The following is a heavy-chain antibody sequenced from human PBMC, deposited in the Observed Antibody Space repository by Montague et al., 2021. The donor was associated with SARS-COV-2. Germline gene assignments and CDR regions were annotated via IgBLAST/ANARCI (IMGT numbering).Heavy chain of an antibody. CDR2: FNDRGSS. J-gene: IGHJ3*01. Sequence: SETLSLTCAVYGGSFTDFYWTWIRQPPGKGLEWIGYFNDRGSSNYNPSLKNRVTISVEKSKNQISLKLTSVTAADTATYYCARGQVTVFAILIAFTAGGSFDVWGQGTTVTVS. CDR3: ARGQVTVFAILIAFTAGGSFDV. CDR1: GGSFTDFY. V-gene: IGHV4-34*01. D-gene: IGHD3-16*02.